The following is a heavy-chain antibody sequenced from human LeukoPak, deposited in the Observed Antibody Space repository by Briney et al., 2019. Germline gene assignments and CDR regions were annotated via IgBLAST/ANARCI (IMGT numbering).Heavy chain of an antibody. D-gene: IGHD3-22*01. CDR3: ARYGDSSGYFGSDY. V-gene: IGHV1-69*13. CDR2: IIPIFGTA. Sequence: ASVKVSCKASGGTLSSYAISWVRQAPGQGLEWMGGIIPIFGTANYAQKFQGRVTITADESTSTAYMELSSLRSEDTAVYYCARYGDSSGYFGSDYWGQGTLVTVSS. CDR1: GGTLSSYA. J-gene: IGHJ4*02.